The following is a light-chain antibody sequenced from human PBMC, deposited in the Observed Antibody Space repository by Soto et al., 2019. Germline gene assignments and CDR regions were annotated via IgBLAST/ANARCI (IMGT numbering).Light chain of an antibody. CDR3: SSYAGNNQVV. CDR2: EVT. CDR1: SNDIGDYKY. J-gene: IGLJ2*01. Sequence: QSVLTQPPSAPGSPGQSVTISCTGTSNDIGDYKYVSWHQQHPDKAPKLIIYEVTKRPSGVPDRFSGSKSGNTASLTVSGLQAEDEADYYCSSYAGNNQVVFGGGTKLTVL. V-gene: IGLV2-8*01.